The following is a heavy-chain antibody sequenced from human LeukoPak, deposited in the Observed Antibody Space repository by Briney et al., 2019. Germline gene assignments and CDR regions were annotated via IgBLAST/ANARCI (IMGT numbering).Heavy chain of an antibody. V-gene: IGHV3-9*01. CDR1: GFTFDDYA. Sequence: GGSLRLSCEASGFTFDDYAMHWVRQAPGKGLEWVSGISWNSGSIGYADSVKGRFTISRDNAKNSLYLQMNSLRAEDTALYYCAKDTCSGGSCYLDYWGQGTLVTVSS. J-gene: IGHJ4*02. CDR2: ISWNSGSI. CDR3: AKDTCSGGSCYLDY. D-gene: IGHD2-15*01.